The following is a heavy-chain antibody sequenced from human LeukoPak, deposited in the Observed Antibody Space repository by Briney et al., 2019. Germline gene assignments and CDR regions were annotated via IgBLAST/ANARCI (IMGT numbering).Heavy chain of an antibody. D-gene: IGHD5-18*01. CDR3: ARGMAGTDTAMSPADFDY. Sequence: PSQTLSLTCAVSGGSISSGGYSWSWIRQPPGKGLEWIGYIYHSGSTYYNPSLKSRVTISVDRSKNQFSLKLSSVTAADTAVYYCARGMAGTDTAMSPADFDYWGQGTLVTVSS. V-gene: IGHV4-30-2*01. J-gene: IGHJ4*02. CDR1: GGSISSGGYS. CDR2: IYHSGST.